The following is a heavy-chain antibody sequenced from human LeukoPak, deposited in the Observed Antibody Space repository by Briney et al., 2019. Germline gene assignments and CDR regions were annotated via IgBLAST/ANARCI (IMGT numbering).Heavy chain of an antibody. CDR1: GGSISSGGYY. Sequence: PSETLSLTCTVSGGSISSGGYYWSWIRQHPGKGLEWIGYIYYSGSTYYNPSLKSRVTISVDTSKNQFSLKLSSVTAADTAVYYCARDGGNRNYYYYYHMDVWGKGTTVTVSS. CDR3: ARDGGNRNYYYYYHMDV. CDR2: IYYSGST. J-gene: IGHJ6*03. V-gene: IGHV4-31*03. D-gene: IGHD1-14*01.